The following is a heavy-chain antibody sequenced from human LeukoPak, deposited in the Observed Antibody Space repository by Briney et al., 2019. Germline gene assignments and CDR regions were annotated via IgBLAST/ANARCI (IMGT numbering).Heavy chain of an antibody. CDR1: GGTFSSYA. CDR3: ARGRGSSYIDY. V-gene: IGHV1-69*01. J-gene: IGHJ4*02. D-gene: IGHD6-6*01. Sequence: ASVTVSCKASGGTFSSYAISWVRQAPGQGLEWMGGIIPIFGTADYAQKFQGRVTITADGSTSTAYMELSSLRSEDTAVYYCARGRGSSYIDYWGQGTLVTVSS. CDR2: IIPIFGTA.